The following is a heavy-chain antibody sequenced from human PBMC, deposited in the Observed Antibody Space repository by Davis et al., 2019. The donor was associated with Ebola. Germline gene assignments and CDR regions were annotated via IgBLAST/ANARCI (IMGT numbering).Heavy chain of an antibody. J-gene: IGHJ4*02. CDR2: ISGSGGST. Sequence: GESLKISCAASGFTFSSYAMSWVRQAPGKGLEWVSAISGSGGSTYYADSVKGRFTISRDNSKNTLYLQLNSLRAEDTAVYYCARDQMDIVLVPVVGFDYWGQGTLVTVSS. V-gene: IGHV3-23*01. CDR1: GFTFSSYA. D-gene: IGHD2-2*03. CDR3: ARDQMDIVLVPVVGFDY.